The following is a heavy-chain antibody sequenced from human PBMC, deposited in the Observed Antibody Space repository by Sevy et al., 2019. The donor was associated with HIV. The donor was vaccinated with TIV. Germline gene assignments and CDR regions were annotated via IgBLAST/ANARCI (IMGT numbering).Heavy chain of an antibody. J-gene: IGHJ3*02. CDR3: ARTYYYDSSGYPGVDAFDI. CDR2: IYYSGST. D-gene: IGHD3-22*01. V-gene: IGHV4-59*01. Sequence: SETLSLTCTVSGGSISSYYWSWIRQPPGKGLEWIGYIYYSGSTNYNPSLKSRVTISVDTSKNQFSLKLSSVTAADTAVYYCARTYYYDSSGYPGVDAFDICGQGTTVTVSS. CDR1: GGSISSYY.